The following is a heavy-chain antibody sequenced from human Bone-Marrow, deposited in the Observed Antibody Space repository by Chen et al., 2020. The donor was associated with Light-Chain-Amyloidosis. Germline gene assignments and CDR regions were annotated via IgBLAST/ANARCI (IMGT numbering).Heavy chain of an antibody. CDR3: ARVQTVTALNY. J-gene: IGHJ4*02. D-gene: IGHD2-21*02. CDR1: ETSIDAAY. Sequence: QVQLQESGTGLVKPSETLSLPCSVSETSIDAAYWAWIRQPPGKGLEWLGYIFYSGSTTYNPSLKSRVTMSVDTSTNQFSLKLTSLTTADTAVYYCARVQTVTALNYWGQGTMVTVSS. V-gene: IGHV4-59*01. CDR2: IFYSGST.